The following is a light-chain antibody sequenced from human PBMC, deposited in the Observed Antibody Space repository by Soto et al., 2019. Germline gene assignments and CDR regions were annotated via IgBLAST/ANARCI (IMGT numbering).Light chain of an antibody. V-gene: IGKV3-15*01. CDR2: GAS. CDR1: HYISGN. J-gene: IGKJ4*01. Sequence: IVMTQSPATLSVSPGERATLSCRASHYISGNLAWYQHRPGQAPRLLIYGASTRATGIPARFSGRGFGTEFTLDISGLQSEDFAVYYCQQYNNWPPLTFGGGTKVEIK. CDR3: QQYNNWPPLT.